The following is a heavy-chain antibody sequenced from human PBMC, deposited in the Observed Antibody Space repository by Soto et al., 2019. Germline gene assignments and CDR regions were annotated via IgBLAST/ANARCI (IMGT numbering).Heavy chain of an antibody. CDR2: ISGSGGST. CDR1: GFTFSSYA. D-gene: IGHD3-10*01. CDR3: AKGPRYYYGSGSYYPGN. J-gene: IGHJ4*02. Sequence: EVQLLESAGGLVQPGGSLRLSCAASGFTFSSYAMSWVRQAPGKGLEWVSAISGSGGSTYYADSVKGRFTISRDNSKNTLYLQMNSLRAEDTAVYYCAKGPRYYYGSGSYYPGNWGQGTLVTVSS. V-gene: IGHV3-23*01.